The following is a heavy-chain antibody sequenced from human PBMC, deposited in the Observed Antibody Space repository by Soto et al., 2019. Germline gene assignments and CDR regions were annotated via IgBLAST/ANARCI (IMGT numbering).Heavy chain of an antibody. V-gene: IGHV3-30-3*01. J-gene: IGHJ3*02. D-gene: IGHD5-12*01. Sequence: GGSLRLSCAASGFTFSSYAMHWVRQAPGKGLEWVAVISYDGSNKYYADSVKGRFTISRDNSKNTLYLQMNSLRAEDTAVYYCARESPGYGAFDIWGQGTMVTVSS. CDR2: ISYDGSNK. CDR1: GFTFSSYA. CDR3: ARESPGYGAFDI.